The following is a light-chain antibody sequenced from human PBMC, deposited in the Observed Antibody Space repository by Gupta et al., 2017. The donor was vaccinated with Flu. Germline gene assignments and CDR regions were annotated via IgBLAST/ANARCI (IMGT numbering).Light chain of an antibody. CDR2: RDS. J-gene: IGLJ1*01. CDR3: QAWDSSSYV. V-gene: IGLV3-1*01. CDR1: KLGDKY. Sequence: YDLTQPPSVSVSPGQTASITCPGDKLGDKYACWYQQKPGQSPVLVIDRDSKRPSGIPERFSGSNSANTATLTIGGTQAMDEADYYCQAWDSSSYVFGSGTKVTVL.